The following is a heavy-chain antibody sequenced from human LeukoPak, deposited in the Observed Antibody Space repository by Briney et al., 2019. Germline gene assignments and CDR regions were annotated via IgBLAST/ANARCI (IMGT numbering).Heavy chain of an antibody. D-gene: IGHD3-22*01. J-gene: IGHJ3*02. CDR3: ARVPPADYYDSSGYAFDI. Sequence: SETLSLTCTVSGGSITSSSYYWGWIRQPPGKGLEWIGSIHYGGSAYYNPSLKSRVTISVATSKNQFSLQLNSVTAADTAVYYCARVPPADYYDSSGYAFDIWGQGTMVTVSS. V-gene: IGHV4-39*01. CDR1: GGSITSSSYY. CDR2: IHYGGSA.